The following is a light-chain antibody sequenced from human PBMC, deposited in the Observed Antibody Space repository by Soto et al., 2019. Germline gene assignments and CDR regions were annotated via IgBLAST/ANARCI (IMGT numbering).Light chain of an antibody. Sequence: DIQMTQSPSSLSASVGDRVTITCRAIQGISNYLAWYQQKPGKVPKLLIYAASTLQSGVPSRFSGSGSGTDFTLTISTLQPEDVATYYCHKYNTAPWTFGQGTKVDIK. J-gene: IGKJ1*01. CDR2: AAS. V-gene: IGKV1-27*01. CDR1: QGISNY. CDR3: HKYNTAPWT.